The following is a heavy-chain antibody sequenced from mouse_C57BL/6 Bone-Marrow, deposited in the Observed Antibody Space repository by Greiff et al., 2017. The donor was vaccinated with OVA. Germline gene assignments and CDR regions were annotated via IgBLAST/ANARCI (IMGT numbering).Heavy chain of an antibody. Sequence: EVHLVESGGDLVKPGGSLKLSCAASGFTFSSYGMSWVRQTPDKRLEWVATISSGGSYTYYPDSVKGRFTISRDNAKNTLYLQMSSLKSEDTAMYYCARRRLPFAYWGQGTLVTVSA. J-gene: IGHJ3*01. CDR2: ISSGGSYT. D-gene: IGHD2-2*01. CDR3: ARRRLPFAY. V-gene: IGHV5-6*01. CDR1: GFTFSSYG.